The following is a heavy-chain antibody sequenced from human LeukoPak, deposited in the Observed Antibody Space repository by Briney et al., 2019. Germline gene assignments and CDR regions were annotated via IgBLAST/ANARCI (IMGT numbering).Heavy chain of an antibody. CDR3: ARIRDGYSDAYDI. Sequence: ASVKVSCKASGYTFTSYGISWVRQAPGQGLEWMGLINPGGDNTDYAQNFQGRVTMTRDTSTSTVYMGLSSLRSEDTAVYYCARIRDGYSDAYDIWGQGTMVTVSS. CDR1: GYTFTSYG. V-gene: IGHV1-46*01. D-gene: IGHD5-24*01. CDR2: INPGGDNT. J-gene: IGHJ3*02.